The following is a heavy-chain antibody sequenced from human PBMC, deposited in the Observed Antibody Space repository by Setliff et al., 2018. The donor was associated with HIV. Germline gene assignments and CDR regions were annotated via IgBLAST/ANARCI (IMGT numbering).Heavy chain of an antibody. CDR3: ARHYRNSYTIYEF. D-gene: IGHD6-6*01. V-gene: IGHV1-8*02. CDR1: GYTFTTYD. Sequence: ASVKVSCKASGYTFTTYDINWVRQATGQGLEWMGWMNPNSGNTGYAERFQGRVTMTRDTSISTVYMELTSLTSVTAADTAVYYCARHYRNSYTIYEFWGQGALVTVSS. J-gene: IGHJ4*02. CDR2: MNPNSGNT.